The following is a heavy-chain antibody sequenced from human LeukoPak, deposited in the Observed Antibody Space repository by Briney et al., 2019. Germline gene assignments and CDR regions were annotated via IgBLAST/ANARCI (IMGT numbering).Heavy chain of an antibody. CDR1: GGSISSYY. D-gene: IGHD4-17*01. J-gene: IGHJ4*02. CDR2: IYYSGST. Sequence: SETLSLTCTVSGGSISSYYWSWIRQPPGKGLEWIGYIYYSGSTNYSPSLKSRVTISVDTSKNQFSLKLSSVTAADTAVYYCARHSSMDYGDFDFDYWGQGTLVTVSS. V-gene: IGHV4-59*08. CDR3: ARHSSMDYGDFDFDY.